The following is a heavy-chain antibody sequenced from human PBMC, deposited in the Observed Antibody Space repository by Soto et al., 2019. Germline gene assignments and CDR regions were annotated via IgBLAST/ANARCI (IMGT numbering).Heavy chain of an antibody. D-gene: IGHD3-16*01. CDR3: ARGGDNSPWYYSL. CDR1: GGSINNNY. Sequence: SETLSLTCTVSGGSINNNYWSWIRQPPGRGLEWIGYIFSNGRTNYNPSLETRVAISVDTSKNQLSLKLMSVTAADTAVYYCARGGDNSPWYYSLWGQGTLGTVS. CDR2: IFSNGRT. V-gene: IGHV4-59*01. J-gene: IGHJ4*02.